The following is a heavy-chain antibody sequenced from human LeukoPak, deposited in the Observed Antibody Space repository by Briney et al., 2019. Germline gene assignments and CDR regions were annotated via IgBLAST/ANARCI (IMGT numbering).Heavy chain of an antibody. V-gene: IGHV3-30*02. Sequence: GGSLRLSCAASGFTFSSYGMHWVRQAPGKGLEWVAFIRYDGSNKYYADSVKGQFTISRDNSKNTLYLHMNSLRAEDTAVYYCAKDLRRIVGATKGMDVWGKGTTVTVSS. CDR3: AKDLRRIVGATKGMDV. CDR2: IRYDGSNK. D-gene: IGHD1-26*01. CDR1: GFTFSSYG. J-gene: IGHJ6*03.